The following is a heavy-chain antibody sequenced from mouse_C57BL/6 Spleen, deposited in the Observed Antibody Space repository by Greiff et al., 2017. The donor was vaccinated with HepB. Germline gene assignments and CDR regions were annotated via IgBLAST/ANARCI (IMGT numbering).Heavy chain of an antibody. CDR1: GYTFTSYW. V-gene: IGHV1-50*01. J-gene: IGHJ2*01. Sequence: VQLQQPGAELVKPGASVKLSCKASGYTFTSYWMQWVKQRPGQGLEWIGEIDPSDSYTNYNQKFKGKATLTVDTSSSTAYMQLSSLTSEDSAVYYCASGVWPVDYWGQGTTLTVSS. CDR3: ASGVWPVDY. CDR2: IDPSDSYT.